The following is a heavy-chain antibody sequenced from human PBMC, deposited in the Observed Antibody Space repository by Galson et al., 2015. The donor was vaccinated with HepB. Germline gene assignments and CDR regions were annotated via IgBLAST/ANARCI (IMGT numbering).Heavy chain of an antibody. CDR2: ISYDGSNK. D-gene: IGHD5-18*01. J-gene: IGHJ6*02. CDR1: GFTFSSYG. V-gene: IGHV3-30*03. Sequence: SLRLSCAASGFTFSSYGMHWVRQAPGKGLEWVAVISYDGSNKYYADSVKGRFTISRDNSKNTLYLQMNSLRAEDTAVYYCARDEGGAMVLAMDVWGQGTTVTVSS. CDR3: ARDEGGAMVLAMDV.